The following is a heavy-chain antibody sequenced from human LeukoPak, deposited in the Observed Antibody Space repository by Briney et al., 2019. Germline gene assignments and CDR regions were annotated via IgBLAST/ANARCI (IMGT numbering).Heavy chain of an antibody. J-gene: IGHJ3*01. D-gene: IGHD5-18*01. CDR3: ARYLSVTSLYLDAFDV. CDR2: ISGTSNRT. V-gene: IGHV3-48*03. CDR1: GFTFSSYE. Sequence: PGGSLRLSCAASGFTFSSYEMNWVRQAPGKGPEWVSCISGTSNRTYYTESVKGRFTISRDNAKKSLFLQMDRLRDEGTAIYYCARYLSVTSLYLDAFDVWGHGTMVTVSS.